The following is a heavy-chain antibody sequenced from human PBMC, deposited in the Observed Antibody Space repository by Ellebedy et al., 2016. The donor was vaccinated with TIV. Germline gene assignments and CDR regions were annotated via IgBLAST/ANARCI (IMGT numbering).Heavy chain of an antibody. CDR2: IIPILGIA. CDR1: GGTFSSYA. Sequence: ASVKVSCKASGGTFSSYAISWVRQAPGQGLEWVGRIIPILGIANYAQKFQGRVTITADKSTSTAYMELSSLRSEDTAVYYCARESEMATITDYYYGMDVWGQGTTVTVSS. V-gene: IGHV1-69*04. CDR3: ARESEMATITDYYYGMDV. D-gene: IGHD5-24*01. J-gene: IGHJ6*02.